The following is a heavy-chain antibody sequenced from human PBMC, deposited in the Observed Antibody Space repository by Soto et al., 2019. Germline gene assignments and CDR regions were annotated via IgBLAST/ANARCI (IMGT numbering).Heavy chain of an antibody. D-gene: IGHD2-2*01. CDR3: AARERGYCSSTSCHYYYYGMDV. CDR2: ISGSGGST. CDR1: GFTFSSYA. V-gene: IGHV3-23*01. J-gene: IGHJ6*02. Sequence: TGGSLRLSCAASGFTFSSYAMSWVRQAPGKGLEWVSAISGSGGSTYYADSVKGRFTISRDNSKNTLYLQMNSLRAEDTAVYYCAARERGYCSSTSCHYYYYGMDVWGQGTTVTVSS.